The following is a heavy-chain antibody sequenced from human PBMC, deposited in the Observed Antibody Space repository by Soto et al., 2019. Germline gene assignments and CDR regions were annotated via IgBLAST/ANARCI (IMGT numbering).Heavy chain of an antibody. CDR3: ARDRSIAVAVFDY. D-gene: IGHD6-19*01. V-gene: IGHV3-30-3*01. J-gene: IGHJ4*02. Sequence: QVQLVESGGGVVQPGRSLRLSCAASGFTFSSYAMHWVRQAPGKGLEWVAVISYDGSNKYYADSVKGRFTISRDNSKNTLYLQMNSLRAEDTAVYYGARDRSIAVAVFDYWGQGTLVTVSS. CDR1: GFTFSSYA. CDR2: ISYDGSNK.